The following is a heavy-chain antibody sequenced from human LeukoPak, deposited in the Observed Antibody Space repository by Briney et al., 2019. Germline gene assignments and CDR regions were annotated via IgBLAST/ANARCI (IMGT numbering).Heavy chain of an antibody. CDR3: ARQDYYASATPYYFDY. D-gene: IGHD3-10*01. CDR1: GNSFNSYW. Sequence: GEALKIFCRSFGNSFNSYWDGWVRPMPGKGLEWVGIIYPGDSDNRYSPSFQGQVTISADKSISTAYLQWSSQKASDTAMYYCARQDYYASATPYYFDYWGQGTLVTVSS. CDR2: IYPGDSDN. V-gene: IGHV5-51*01. J-gene: IGHJ4*02.